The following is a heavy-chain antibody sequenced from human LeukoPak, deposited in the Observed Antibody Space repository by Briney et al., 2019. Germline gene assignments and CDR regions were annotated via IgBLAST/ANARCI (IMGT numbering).Heavy chain of an antibody. CDR2: IYYSGST. CDR1: GGSISSSSYY. Sequence: PSETLSLTCTASGGSISSSSYYWGWIRQPPGKGLEWIGSIYYSGSTYYNPSLKSRVTISVDTSKNQFSLKLSSVTAADTAVYYCARSYGSGTDFDYWGQGTLVTVSS. J-gene: IGHJ4*02. V-gene: IGHV4-39*01. CDR3: ARSYGSGTDFDY. D-gene: IGHD3-10*01.